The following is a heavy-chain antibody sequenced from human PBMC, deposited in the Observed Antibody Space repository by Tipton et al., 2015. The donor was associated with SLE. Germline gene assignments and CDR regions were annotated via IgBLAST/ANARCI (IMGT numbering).Heavy chain of an antibody. V-gene: IGHV4-59*08. J-gene: IGHJ4*02. CDR2: IYYSVST. Sequence: LRLSCTVSGASISTSYWSWIRQPPGQGLEWIGSIYYSVSTTFNPSLKSRVTISADTSKKEVSLTLNSVTAADTAVYYCAKRAHIVIGRGYFDFWGRGILVTVPS. D-gene: IGHD2-15*01. CDR3: AKRAHIVIGRGYFDF. CDR1: GASISTSY.